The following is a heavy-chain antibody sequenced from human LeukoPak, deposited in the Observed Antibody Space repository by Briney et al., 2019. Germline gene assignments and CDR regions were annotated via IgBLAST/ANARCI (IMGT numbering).Heavy chain of an antibody. CDR1: GYTFTSYD. CDR2: MNPNSGNT. V-gene: IGHV1-8*01. D-gene: IGHD3-3*01. Sequence: ASVKVSCKASGYTFTSYDINWVRQATGQGLEWMGWMNPNSGNTGYAQKFQGRVTMTRNTSISTAYMELSSLRSEDTAVYYCARAKSLGWLSSYYYHGMDVWGQGTTVTVSS. CDR3: ARAKSLGWLSSYYYHGMDV. J-gene: IGHJ6*02.